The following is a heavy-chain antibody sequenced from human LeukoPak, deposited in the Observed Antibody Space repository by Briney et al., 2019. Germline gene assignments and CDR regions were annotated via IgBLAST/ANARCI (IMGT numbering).Heavy chain of an antibody. Sequence: GGSLRLSCSASGFTFSSYTMNWVRKAPGKGLEWISYISSSSSITYYADSVKGRFSISRDNAKNSLYLQMNSLRDEDTAVYYCARDKSGSDSARGAVIDICGQGAMVTVSS. CDR1: GFTFSSYT. CDR3: ARDKSGSDSARGAVIDI. CDR2: ISSSSSIT. J-gene: IGHJ3*02. V-gene: IGHV3-48*02. D-gene: IGHD1-26*01.